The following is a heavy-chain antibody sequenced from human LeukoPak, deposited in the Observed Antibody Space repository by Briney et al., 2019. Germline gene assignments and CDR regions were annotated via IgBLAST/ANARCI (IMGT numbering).Heavy chain of an antibody. CDR1: GFTFSSYG. D-gene: IGHD6-19*01. CDR3: AKLRVAGTDFYY. J-gene: IGHJ4*02. V-gene: IGHV3-30*18. CDR2: ISYDGSNK. Sequence: GGSLRLSCAASGFTFSSYGMHWVRQAPGKGLEGVAVISYDGSNKYYADSVKGRFTIPRDNSKNTLYLQMNRLRAEDTAVYYCAKLRVAGTDFYYWGQGTLVTVSS.